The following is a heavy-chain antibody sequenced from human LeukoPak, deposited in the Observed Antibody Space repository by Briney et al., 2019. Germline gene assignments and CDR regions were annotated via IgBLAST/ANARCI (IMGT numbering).Heavy chain of an antibody. Sequence: ASVKVSCKAFGYTFTNNWMHWVRQAPGQGLEWMGWINTYTGNPTYAQGFTGRFVFSLDTSVSTAYLQISSLKAEDTAVYYCARWDYDSSGYALYYFDYWGQGTLVTVSS. V-gene: IGHV7-4-1*02. CDR1: GYTFTNNW. CDR3: ARWDYDSSGYALYYFDY. D-gene: IGHD3-22*01. CDR2: INTYTGNP. J-gene: IGHJ4*02.